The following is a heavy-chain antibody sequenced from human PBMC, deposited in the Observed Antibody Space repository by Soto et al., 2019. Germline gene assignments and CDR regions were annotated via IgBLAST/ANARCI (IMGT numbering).Heavy chain of an antibody. Sequence: QVQLVQSGAEVKKPGASVKVSCKASGYTFTGYYIHWVRQAPGQGLEWMGWINPNGGGTNYAQKFQGRVTMTRDTSISTAYMELSRLRSDDTAVYYCASSYCSSTSCFLEDYYYYGMDVWGQGTTVTVSS. CDR2: INPNGGGT. CDR3: ASSYCSSTSCFLEDYYYYGMDV. V-gene: IGHV1-2*02. J-gene: IGHJ6*02. CDR1: GYTFTGYY. D-gene: IGHD2-2*01.